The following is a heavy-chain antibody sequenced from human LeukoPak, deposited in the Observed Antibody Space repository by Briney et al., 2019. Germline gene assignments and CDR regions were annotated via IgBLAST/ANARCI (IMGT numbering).Heavy chain of an antibody. CDR3: VSDLVGATSDY. CDR1: GFTFRSYT. D-gene: IGHD1-26*01. Sequence: PGGSLRLSCVASGFTFRSYTMNWVRQAPGKGLEWVSSISSSSRYIYYADSVKGRFTISRDNAMNSLYLQMNTLRAEGTAMYYCVSDLVGATSDYWGQGTLVTVSS. CDR2: ISSSSRYI. J-gene: IGHJ4*02. V-gene: IGHV3-21*01.